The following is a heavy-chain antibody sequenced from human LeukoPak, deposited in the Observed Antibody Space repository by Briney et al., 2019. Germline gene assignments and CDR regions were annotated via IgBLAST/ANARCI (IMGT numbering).Heavy chain of an antibody. CDR3: ARASSTWYAGYYYYYMDV. D-gene: IGHD6-13*01. V-gene: IGHV3-48*03. CDR2: ISSSGSTI. Sequence: GGSLRLSCAASGFTFSSYEMNWVRQAPGKGLEWVSYISSSGSTIYYADSVKGRFTISRDNAKNSLYLQMNSLRAEDTAVYYCARASSTWYAGYYYYYMDVWGKGTTVTVSS. CDR1: GFTFSSYE. J-gene: IGHJ6*03.